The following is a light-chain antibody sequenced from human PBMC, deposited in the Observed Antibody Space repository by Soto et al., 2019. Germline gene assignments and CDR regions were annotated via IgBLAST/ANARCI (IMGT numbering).Light chain of an antibody. J-gene: IGKJ4*01. V-gene: IGKV3-15*01. CDR1: QRLSSN. Sequence: EIVMTQSPATLSVSPGERATLSCRASQRLSSNLAWYQQKPGQAPRLLLYGVSTRATGVPARFSGSGSGTEFTLTISSLQSEDSAVYYCQQYKNWLALTFGGGTKVDIK. CDR2: GVS. CDR3: QQYKNWLALT.